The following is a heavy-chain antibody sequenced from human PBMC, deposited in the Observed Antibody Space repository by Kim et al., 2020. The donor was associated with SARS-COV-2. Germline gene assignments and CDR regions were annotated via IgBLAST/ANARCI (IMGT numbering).Heavy chain of an antibody. D-gene: IGHD2-2*01. CDR2: IYYSGST. CDR1: GGSISSGGYY. Sequence: SETLSLTCTVSGGSISSGGYYWSWIRQYPGKGLEWIGYIYYSGSTYYNPSLRSRVSISVDTSKNQFSLKLNSVTAADTAVYYCARYCSSNSCRWFDPWGQGTLLTVS. J-gene: IGHJ5*02. V-gene: IGHV4-31*03. CDR3: ARYCSSNSCRWFDP.